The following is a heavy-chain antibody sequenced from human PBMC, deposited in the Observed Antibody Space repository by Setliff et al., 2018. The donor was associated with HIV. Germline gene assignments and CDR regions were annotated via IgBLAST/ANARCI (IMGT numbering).Heavy chain of an antibody. Sequence: SETLSLTCAVFGGSIGSYRWNWIRQTPGKGLEWIGSISYSGTTDYNPSLKSRVTISIDTSKNQFSLKLTSVTAADTAVYYCARRGSPPSGPYSQYYMDVWGRGTSVTVSS. V-gene: IGHV4-59*08. J-gene: IGHJ6*03. CDR1: GGSIGSYR. D-gene: IGHD2-21*01. CDR2: ISYSGTT. CDR3: ARRGSPPSGPYSQYYMDV.